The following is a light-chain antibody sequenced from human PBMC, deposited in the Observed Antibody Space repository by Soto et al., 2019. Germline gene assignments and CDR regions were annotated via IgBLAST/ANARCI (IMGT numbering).Light chain of an antibody. CDR2: RNS. Sequence: QSVLTQPPSASGSPGQRVIISCSGSSSNIGNNAVNWYQHLPGTSPKLLIYRNSQRPSGVPDRFSGSKSGTSASLAISGLQSEDETDYYRATWDDSLDGWVFGGGTKLTVL. CDR3: ATWDDSLDGWV. CDR1: SSNIGNNA. V-gene: IGLV1-44*01. J-gene: IGLJ3*02.